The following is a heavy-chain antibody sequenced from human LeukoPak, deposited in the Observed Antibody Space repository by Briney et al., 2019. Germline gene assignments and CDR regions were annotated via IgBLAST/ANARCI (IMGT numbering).Heavy chain of an antibody. CDR3: ARLREIPVFGVVTKSTSYFDY. V-gene: IGHV3-21*01. Sequence: GASVKVSCKASGYTFTSYDINWVRQAPGKGLEWVSSISSSSSYIYYADSVKGRFTISRDNAKNSLYLQMNSLRAEDTAVYYCARLREIPVFGVVTKSTSYFDYWGQGTLVTVPS. D-gene: IGHD3-3*01. CDR2: ISSSSSYI. CDR1: GYTFTSYD. J-gene: IGHJ4*02.